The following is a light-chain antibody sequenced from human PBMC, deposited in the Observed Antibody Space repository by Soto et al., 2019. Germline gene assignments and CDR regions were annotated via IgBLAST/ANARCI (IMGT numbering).Light chain of an antibody. Sequence: AIRMTQSPSSFSASTGARVTITCRASQGISSYLAWYQQKPGKAPKLLIYAASTLQSGVPSRFSGSGSGTDFTLTISCLQSEDFATYYCQQYYSYPWTFGQGTKVDIK. CDR2: AAS. V-gene: IGKV1-8*01. J-gene: IGKJ1*01. CDR1: QGISSY. CDR3: QQYYSYPWT.